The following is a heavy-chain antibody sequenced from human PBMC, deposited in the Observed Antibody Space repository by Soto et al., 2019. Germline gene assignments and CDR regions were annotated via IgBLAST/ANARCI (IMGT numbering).Heavy chain of an antibody. CDR1: GGSFSSDA. CDR3: ARGIRQSSGWDLDN. Sequence: QVQLDQSGAEVKKPGSSVKVSCKASGGSFSSDAISWVRQAPGQGLEWMGGIIPMFGSPNNAPKFQGRVTITADKSKCTLYMELSSLRSDDTAVYYCARGIRQSSGWDLDNWGQGTQVTVSS. D-gene: IGHD6-19*01. J-gene: IGHJ4*02. CDR2: IIPMFGSP. V-gene: IGHV1-69*06.